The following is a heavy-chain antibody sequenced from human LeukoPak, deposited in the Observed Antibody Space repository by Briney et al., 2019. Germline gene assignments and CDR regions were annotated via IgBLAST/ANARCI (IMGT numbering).Heavy chain of an antibody. CDR1: GGSISSYY. CDR3: ARFVRYYYGSGSYYSDY. D-gene: IGHD3-10*01. V-gene: IGHV4-59*12. Sequence: SETLSLTCTVSGGSISSYYWSWIRQSPGKGLEWIGYIYYSGSTNYNPSLKSRVTVSVDTSKNQFSLKLSSVTAADTAVYYCARFVRYYYGSGSYYSDYWGQGTLVTVSS. J-gene: IGHJ4*02. CDR2: IYYSGST.